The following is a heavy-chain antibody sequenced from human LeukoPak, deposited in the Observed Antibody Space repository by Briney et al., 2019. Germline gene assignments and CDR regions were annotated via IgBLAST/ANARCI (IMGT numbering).Heavy chain of an antibody. CDR1: GFTVSSYY. V-gene: IGHV3-53*01. D-gene: IGHD4-23*01. CDR2: IYSGGST. Sequence: GGSLRLSCAASGFTVSSYYMSWVRQAPGKGLEWVSVIYSGGSTYYADSVKGRFTISRDNSKNTLYLQMNSLRAEDTAVYYCATNSGDDFDYWGQGTLATVSS. J-gene: IGHJ4*02. CDR3: ATNSGDDFDY.